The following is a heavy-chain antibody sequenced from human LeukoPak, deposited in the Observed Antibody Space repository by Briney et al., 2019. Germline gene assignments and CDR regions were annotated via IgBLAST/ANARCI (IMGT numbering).Heavy chain of an antibody. V-gene: IGHV4-59*01. CDR1: GGSIRSYY. Sequence: SETLSLTCTVSGGSIRSYYWSWIRLPPGKGLEWIGYIYYSGITKYNPSLKSRVTISVDTSRNQVSLKPNSVTAADTAVYYCARRQDYADYDLGAFDIWGQGTMVTVSS. CDR3: ARRQDYADYDLGAFDI. D-gene: IGHD4-17*01. CDR2: IYYSGIT. J-gene: IGHJ3*02.